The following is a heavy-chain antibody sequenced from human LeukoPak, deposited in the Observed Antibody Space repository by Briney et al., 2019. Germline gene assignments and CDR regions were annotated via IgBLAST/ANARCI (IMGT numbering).Heavy chain of an antibody. Sequence: GGSLRLSCAASGFTFSSYWMHWVRQAPGKGLVWVSRINSDGSSTTYADSVKDRFTISRDNAKNTLYLQMNSLRADDTAVYYCAKATAVASTGALDYWGQGTLVTVSS. D-gene: IGHD6-19*01. J-gene: IGHJ4*02. V-gene: IGHV3-74*01. CDR3: AKATAVASTGALDY. CDR2: INSDGSST. CDR1: GFTFSSYW.